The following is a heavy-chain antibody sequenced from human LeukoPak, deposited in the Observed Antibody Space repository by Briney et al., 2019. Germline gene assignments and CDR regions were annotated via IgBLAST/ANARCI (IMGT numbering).Heavy chain of an antibody. CDR2: IYYSGST. CDR3: ARVRRTGIAVAGGSFDY. V-gene: IGHV4-59*01. CDR1: GGSISSYY. D-gene: IGHD6-19*01. J-gene: IGHJ4*02. Sequence: SETLSLTCTVSGGSISSYYWSWIRQPPGKGLEWIGYIYYSGSTNYNPSLQSRVTISVDTSKNQFSLKLSSVTAADTAVYYCARVRRTGIAVAGGSFDYWGQGTLVTVSS.